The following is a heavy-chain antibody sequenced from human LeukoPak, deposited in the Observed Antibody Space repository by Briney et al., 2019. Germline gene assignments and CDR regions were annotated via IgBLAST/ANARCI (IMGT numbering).Heavy chain of an antibody. J-gene: IGHJ4*02. V-gene: IGHV3-30*18. CDR2: ISYDGSNK. D-gene: IGHD3-22*01. CDR3: AKGATYYYDSSGYRYLGY. Sequence: SGRSLRLSCAASGFTFSSYGMHWVRQAQGKGLEWVAVISYDGSNKYYADSVKGRFTISRDNSKNTLYLQMNSVRAEDTAVYYCAKGATYYYDSSGYRYLGYWGQGTLVTVSS. CDR1: GFTFSSYG.